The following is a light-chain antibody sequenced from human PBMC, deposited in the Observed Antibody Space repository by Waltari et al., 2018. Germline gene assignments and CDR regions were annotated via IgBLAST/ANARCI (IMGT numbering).Light chain of an antibody. V-gene: IGKV3-11*01. Sequence: EIVLTQSPATLSLSPGERATLSCRASQSVSSYLACYQQKPGQAPRLLFFDASNRVTGIPARFSGSGSGTDFTLTISSLEPEDFAVYYCQQRSNWPPYTFGQGTKLEIK. CDR2: DAS. CDR3: QQRSNWPPYT. CDR1: QSVSSY. J-gene: IGKJ2*01.